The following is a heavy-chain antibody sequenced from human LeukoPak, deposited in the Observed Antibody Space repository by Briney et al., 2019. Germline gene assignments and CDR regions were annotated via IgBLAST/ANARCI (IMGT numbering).Heavy chain of an antibody. CDR2: IFYTGDS. J-gene: IGHJ4*02. CDR1: GVSSSSSY. CDR3: ARHRFASPLDS. Sequence: SETLSLTCTVSGVSSSSSYWSWIRQPPGKGLEWIGYIFYTGDSNHNPSFKSRVSISLDTSKDQISLELSSVTAADTAVYYCARHRFASPLDSWGQGTLVTVSS. D-gene: IGHD2-21*01. V-gene: IGHV4-59*08.